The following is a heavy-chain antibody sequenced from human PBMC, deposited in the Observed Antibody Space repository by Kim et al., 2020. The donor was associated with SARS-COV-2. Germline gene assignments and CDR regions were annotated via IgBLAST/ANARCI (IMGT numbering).Heavy chain of an antibody. CDR1: GFTFSGFW. CDR2: VNTDGSDT. D-gene: IGHD1-1*01. CDR3: TRAKVATNAFYS. V-gene: IGHV3-74*03. Sequence: GGSLRLSCEASGFTFSGFWMDWVRQAPGKGLLWVSRVNTDGSDTAYADSVKGRFTVSRDKAKNTLYLQMNRLRADDTAVYYCTRAKVATNAFYSWGQGILVTGSS. J-gene: IGHJ4*02.